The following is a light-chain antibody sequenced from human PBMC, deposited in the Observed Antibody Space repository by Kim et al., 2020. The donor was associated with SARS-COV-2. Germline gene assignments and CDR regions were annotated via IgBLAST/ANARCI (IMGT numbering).Light chain of an antibody. V-gene: IGLV2-23*01. CDR1: RSDVGSYNL. Sequence: TIACTGTRSDVGSYNLVCWYHKHPGKAPKLMIYEGSKRTSGVSTCFSGSKSGNTDSRTISGLQAEDEADYCCCSYACSSTLHVVFGGGTQLTVL. J-gene: IGLJ2*01. CDR3: CSYACSSTLHVV. CDR2: EGS.